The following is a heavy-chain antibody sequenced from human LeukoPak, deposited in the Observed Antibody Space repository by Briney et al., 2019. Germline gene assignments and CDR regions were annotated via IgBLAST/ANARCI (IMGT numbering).Heavy chain of an antibody. CDR1: GFTFSSYA. CDR3: ATADRYSSGWGPPEY. V-gene: IGHV3-23*01. Sequence: PGGSLRLSCAASGFTFSSYAMSWARQAPGKGLEWVSAISGSGGSTYYADSVKGRFTISRDNSNNTLSLQMSSRRPDDTALYFCATADRYSSGWGPPEYWGLGTLVTVSS. J-gene: IGHJ4*02. CDR2: ISGSGGST. D-gene: IGHD6-19*01.